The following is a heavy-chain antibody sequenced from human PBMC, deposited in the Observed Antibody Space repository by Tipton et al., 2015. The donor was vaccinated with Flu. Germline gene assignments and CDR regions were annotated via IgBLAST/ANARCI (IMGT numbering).Heavy chain of an antibody. V-gene: IGHV4-59*04. CDR1: GGSISTYY. CDR3: ARRDYSNYVSEPKSWFDP. Sequence: TLSLTCSVSGGSISTYYWSWIRQPPGKGLEWIGNIHRSGNTYHNPSLRSRVTMSVDSSRNQFSLRLTSVTAADTAVYYCARRDYSNYVSEPKSWFDPWGQGILVTVSS. CDR2: IHRSGNT. D-gene: IGHD4-11*01. J-gene: IGHJ5*02.